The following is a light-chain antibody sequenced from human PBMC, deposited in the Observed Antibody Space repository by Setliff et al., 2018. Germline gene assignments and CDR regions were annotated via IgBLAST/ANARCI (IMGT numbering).Light chain of an antibody. CDR2: DVS. J-gene: IGKJ4*01. CDR3: QHYGSTLA. CDR1: QSVANSQ. Sequence: TLSCRASQSVANSQLAWYQQKPGLAPRLLIYDVSNRASGIPDRFSGGGSGTDFTLTISRLEPEDFAVYFCQHYGSTLAIGGGTKVDIK. V-gene: IGKV3D-20*01.